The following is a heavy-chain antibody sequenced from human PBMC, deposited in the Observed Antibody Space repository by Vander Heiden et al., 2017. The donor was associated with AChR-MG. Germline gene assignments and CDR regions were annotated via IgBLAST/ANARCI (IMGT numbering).Heavy chain of an antibody. Sequence: QVQLVQSEAEVKKPGASVKVSCKASGYTFTAYYIHWVRQAPGQGLEWMGWIHPNSGGTNYAQKLQGRVTMTRDTSISTAYMELNRLRSEDTAVYHCARSQVGATPLGRAQFDYWGQGTLVTVSS. V-gene: IGHV1-2*02. CDR1: GYTFTAYY. CDR3: ARSQVGATPLGRAQFDY. D-gene: IGHD1-26*01. J-gene: IGHJ4*02. CDR2: IHPNSGGT.